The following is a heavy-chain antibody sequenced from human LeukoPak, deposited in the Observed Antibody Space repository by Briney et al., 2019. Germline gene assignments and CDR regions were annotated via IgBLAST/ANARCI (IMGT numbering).Heavy chain of an antibody. J-gene: IGHJ4*02. CDR2: IYYSGST. V-gene: IGHV4-59*08. Sequence: PSETLSLTCTVSGGSISSYYWSWIRQPPGKGLEWIGYIYYSGSTNYSPFPKSRVTISVDTSKNQFSLKLSSVTAADTAVYYCARLKGNIFFFDYWGQGTLVTVSS. D-gene: IGHD1/OR15-1a*01. CDR1: GGSISSYY. CDR3: ARLKGNIFFFDY.